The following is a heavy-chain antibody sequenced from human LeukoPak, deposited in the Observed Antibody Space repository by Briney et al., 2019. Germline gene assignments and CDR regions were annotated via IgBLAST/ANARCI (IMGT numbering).Heavy chain of an antibody. V-gene: IGHV3-48*01. D-gene: IGHD2-2*01. J-gene: IGHJ4*02. CDR3: AREEGISSTSVDY. Sequence: PGGSLRLSCAASGFTFSSYSMNWVRQAPGKGLEWVSYISSSSSTIYYADSVKGRFTISRDNAKNSLYLQMNSLRAEDTAVYYCAREEGISSTSVDYWGQGTLVTVSS. CDR1: GFTFSSYS. CDR2: ISSSSSTI.